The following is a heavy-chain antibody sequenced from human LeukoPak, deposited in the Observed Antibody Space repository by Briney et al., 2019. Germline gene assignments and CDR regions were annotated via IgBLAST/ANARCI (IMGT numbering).Heavy chain of an antibody. J-gene: IGHJ4*02. CDR2: ISGSGGGT. V-gene: IGHV3-23*01. D-gene: IGHD5-18*01. CDR3: AKVVRVLQLWSLDY. CDR1: GFTFSSYA. Sequence: GGSLRLSCAASGFTFSSYAMSWVRQAPGKWLEWVSAISGSGGGTYYADSVKGRFTISRDNSKNTLYLQMNSLRAEDTAVYYCAKVVRVLQLWSLDYWGQGTLVTVSS.